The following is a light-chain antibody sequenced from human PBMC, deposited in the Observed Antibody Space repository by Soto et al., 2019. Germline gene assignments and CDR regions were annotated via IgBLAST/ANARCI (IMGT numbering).Light chain of an antibody. Sequence: EIVLTQSPGTLSLPPGERATLSCRASQSVSSSYLAWYQQKPGQAPRLLIYGASSRATGIPDRFSGSGSGTDFTLTISRLEPEDFAVYYCQQYGSSPVNFGQGTKLEIK. CDR3: QQYGSSPVN. J-gene: IGKJ2*01. CDR1: QSVSSSY. CDR2: GAS. V-gene: IGKV3-20*01.